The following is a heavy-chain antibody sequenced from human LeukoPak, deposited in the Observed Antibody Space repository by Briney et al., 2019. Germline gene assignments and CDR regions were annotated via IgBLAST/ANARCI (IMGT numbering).Heavy chain of an antibody. J-gene: IGHJ4*02. D-gene: IGHD4-17*01. CDR1: GGSISSYY. Sequence: SETLSLTCTVSGGSISSYYWSWIRQPAGKGLEWIGRIYTSGSTNYNPSLKSRVTMSVDTSKNQFSLKLSSLTAADTAVYYCAAFGRTTVTDLGQRTLVGVSS. CDR2: IYTSGST. V-gene: IGHV4-4*07. CDR3: AAFGRTTVTD.